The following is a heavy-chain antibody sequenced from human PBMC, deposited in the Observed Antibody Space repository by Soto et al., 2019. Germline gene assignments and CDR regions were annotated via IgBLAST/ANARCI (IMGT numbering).Heavy chain of an antibody. V-gene: IGHV4-38-2*02. J-gene: IGHJ4*02. CDR1: GYSISSGYY. CDR2: IYHSGST. CDR3: ARDDSYSSSWQGYYFDY. D-gene: IGHD6-13*01. Sequence: SETLSLTCAVSGYSISSGYYWGWIRQPPGKGLEWSGSIYHSGSTYYNPSLKSRVTISVDTSKNQFSLKLSSVTAADTAVYYCARDDSYSSSWQGYYFDYWGQGTLVTVSS.